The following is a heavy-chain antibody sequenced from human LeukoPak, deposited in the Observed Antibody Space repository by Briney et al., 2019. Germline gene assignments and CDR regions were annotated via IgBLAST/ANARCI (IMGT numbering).Heavy chain of an antibody. CDR3: ARDRYSRSAFDI. J-gene: IGHJ3*02. V-gene: IGHV3-30*04. Sequence: GRSLRLSCAASGFTFSSYAMHWVRQAPGKGLEWVAVISYDGSNKYYADSVKGRFTISRDNSKNTLYLQMNSLRAEDTAVYYCARDRYSRSAFDIWGQGTMVTVSS. D-gene: IGHD6-13*01. CDR1: GFTFSSYA. CDR2: ISYDGSNK.